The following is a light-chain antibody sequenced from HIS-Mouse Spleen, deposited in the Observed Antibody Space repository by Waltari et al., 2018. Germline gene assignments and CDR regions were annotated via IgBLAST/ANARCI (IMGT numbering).Light chain of an antibody. V-gene: IGLV3-10*01. CDR1: ALPKKY. CDR3: YSTDSSGNHRV. J-gene: IGLJ2*01. CDR2: EDS. Sequence: SYELTQPPSVSVSPGQTARITCSGDALPKKYAYWYQQKSGQAPVLVIYEDSKRPSGIPERFYGSSSGTMATLTISGAQVEDEADYYCYSTDSSGNHRVFGGGTK.